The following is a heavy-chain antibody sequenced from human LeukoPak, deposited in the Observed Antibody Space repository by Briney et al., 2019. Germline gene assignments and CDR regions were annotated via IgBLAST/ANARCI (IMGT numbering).Heavy chain of an antibody. CDR2: ISGSGGST. CDR1: GFTFSGYA. V-gene: IGHV3-23*01. D-gene: IGHD6-13*01. J-gene: IGHJ6*03. CDR3: AKDRGIAAAPLDYMDV. Sequence: GGSLRLSCAASGFTFSGYAMSWVRQTPGKGLEWVSAISGSGGSTYYADSVKGRFTISRDNSKNTLYLQMNSLRAEDTAVYYCAKDRGIAAAPLDYMDVWGKGTTVTVSS.